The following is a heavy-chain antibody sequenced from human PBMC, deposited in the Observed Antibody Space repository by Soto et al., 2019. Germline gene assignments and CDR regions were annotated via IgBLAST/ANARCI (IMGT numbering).Heavy chain of an antibody. CDR2: IGPDGSVT. CDR3: AIERWLQPEY. J-gene: IGHJ4*02. V-gene: IGHV3-7*01. D-gene: IGHD5-18*01. CDR1: GFRFSNTW. Sequence: GGSLRLSCAASGFRFSNTWMNWVRQAPGKGLQWVANIGPDGSVTGYVGSVKGRFTISRDNAKDSPYLQMSNLRDEDTAVYYCAIERWLQPEYWGQGTSVTVSS.